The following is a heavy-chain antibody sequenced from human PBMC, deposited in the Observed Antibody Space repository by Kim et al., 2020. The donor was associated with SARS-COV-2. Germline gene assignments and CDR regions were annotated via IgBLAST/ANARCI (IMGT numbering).Heavy chain of an antibody. D-gene: IGHD6-19*01. V-gene: IGHV3-30*18. CDR1: GFTFSSYG. Sequence: GGSLRLSCAASGFTFSSYGMHWVRQAPGKGLEWVAVISYDGSNKYYADSVKGRFTISRDNSKNTLYLQMNSLRAEDTAVYYCAKDRGGSSGWDTPPPHDYWGQGTLVTVSS. CDR2: ISYDGSNK. CDR3: AKDRGGSSGWDTPPPHDY. J-gene: IGHJ4*02.